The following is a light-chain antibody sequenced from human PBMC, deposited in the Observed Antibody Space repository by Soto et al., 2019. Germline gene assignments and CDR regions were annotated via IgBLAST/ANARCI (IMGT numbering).Light chain of an antibody. J-gene: IGLJ2*01. CDR3: CSYAGPSTFVI. CDR1: YSDVGSWNL. Sequence: QSVLTQPASVSGSPGQSITISCTGTYSDVGSWNLDSWYQQYPGKAPKLVIFGVSERPSGISNRFSGSKSGTTASLTIFGLQAEDDAVYYCCSYAGPSTFVIFGGGTKLTVL. CDR2: GVS. V-gene: IGLV2-23*02.